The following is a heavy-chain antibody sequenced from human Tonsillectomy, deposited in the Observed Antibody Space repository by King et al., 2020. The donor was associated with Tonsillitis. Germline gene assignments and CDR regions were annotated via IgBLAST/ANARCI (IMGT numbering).Heavy chain of an antibody. J-gene: IGHJ6*03. CDR3: ARDSIAAAGTKNYYYYMDV. CDR1: GFTFSSYG. V-gene: IGHV3-33*08. D-gene: IGHD6-13*01. Sequence: VQLVESGGGVVQPGRSLRLSCAASGFTFSSYGMHWVRQAPGKGLEWVAVIWYDGSNKYYADSVKGRFTISRDNSKNTLYLQMNSLRAEYTAVYYCARDSIAAAGTKNYYYYMDVWGKGTTVTVSS. CDR2: IWYDGSNK.